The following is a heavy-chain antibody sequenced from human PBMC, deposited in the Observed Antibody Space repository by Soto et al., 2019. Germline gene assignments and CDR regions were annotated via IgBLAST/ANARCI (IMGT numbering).Heavy chain of an antibody. CDR2: ISGSGGST. Sequence: GGSLRLSCAGSGFTFSNYAMSWVRQAPGKGLAWVSAISGSGGSTYYADSVRGRLTISRDNSKSTLYLQMNSLRAEDTALYYCAKVPVGATGRFDYRGQGTLVTVSS. CDR1: GFTFSNYA. J-gene: IGHJ4*02. V-gene: IGHV3-23*01. CDR3: AKVPVGATGRFDY. D-gene: IGHD1-26*01.